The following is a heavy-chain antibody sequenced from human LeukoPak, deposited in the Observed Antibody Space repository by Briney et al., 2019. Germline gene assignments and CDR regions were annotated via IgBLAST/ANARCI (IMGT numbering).Heavy chain of an antibody. V-gene: IGHV3-11*06. CDR1: GFTFSDYY. J-gene: IGHJ4*02. CDR3: ARPRDYGDYGGGY. Sequence: GGSLRLSCAASGFTFSDYYMSWIRQAPGKGLEWVSSISSSSSYIYYADSVKGRFTISRDNAKNSLYLQMNSLRAEDTAVYYCARPRDYGDYGGGYWGQGTLVTVSS. CDR2: ISSSSSYI. D-gene: IGHD4-17*01.